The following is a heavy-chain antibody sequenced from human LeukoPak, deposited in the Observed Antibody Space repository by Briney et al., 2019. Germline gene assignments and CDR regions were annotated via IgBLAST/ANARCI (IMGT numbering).Heavy chain of an antibody. V-gene: IGHV4-38-2*02. CDR2: LYHSGST. CDR3: AGGYYYGSGSYYSSFDY. Sequence: PSETLSLACSVSTYSISSGYYWGWIRQPPGKGLERIGSLYHSGSTYYNPSLKSRVTISVDTSKNQFSLKLSSVTAADTAVYYCAGGYYYGSGSYYSSFDYWGQGTLVTVSS. J-gene: IGHJ4*02. CDR1: TYSISSGYY. D-gene: IGHD3-10*01.